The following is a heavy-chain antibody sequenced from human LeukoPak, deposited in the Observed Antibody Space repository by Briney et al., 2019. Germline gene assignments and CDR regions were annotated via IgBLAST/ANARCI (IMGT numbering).Heavy chain of an antibody. V-gene: IGHV3-7*03. Sequence: GGSLRLSCAASGFTFSSYWMSWVRQAPGKGLEWVAHIKQDGSEKYYVDSVKGRFTISRDNAKNSLYLQMNSLRAEDTAVYYCARDPLMSYDSSGYYLRTFDYWGQGTLVTVSS. CDR2: IKQDGSEK. CDR1: GFTFSSYW. D-gene: IGHD3-22*01. CDR3: ARDPLMSYDSSGYYLRTFDY. J-gene: IGHJ4*02.